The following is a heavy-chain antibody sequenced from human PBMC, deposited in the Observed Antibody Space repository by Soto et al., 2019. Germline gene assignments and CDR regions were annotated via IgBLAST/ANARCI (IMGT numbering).Heavy chain of an antibody. D-gene: IGHD2-2*01. CDR2: IKSKTDGGTT. CDR1: GFTFSNAW. CDR3: TTDAKYQLLTDDVYYYYYMDV. V-gene: IGHV3-15*01. J-gene: IGHJ6*03. Sequence: GGSLRLSCAASGFTFSNAWMSWVRQAPGKGLEWVGRIKSKTDGGTTDYAAPVKGRFTISRDDSKNTLYLQMNSLKTEDTAVYYCTTDAKYQLLTDDVYYYYYMDVWGKGTTVTVSS.